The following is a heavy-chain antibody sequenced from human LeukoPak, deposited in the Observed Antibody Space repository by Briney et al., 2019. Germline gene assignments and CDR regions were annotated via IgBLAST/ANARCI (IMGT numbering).Heavy chain of an antibody. J-gene: IGHJ4*02. CDR2: ISAYNGNT. D-gene: IGHD3-22*01. V-gene: IGHV1-18*01. CDR3: ARDLYDSSGYYYDY. Sequence: ASVKVSCKASGYTFTSYGISWVRQAPGQGLEWMGWISAYNGNTNYAQKLQGRVTMTTDTSTGTAYMELRSLRSDDTAVYYCARDLYDSSGYYYDYWGQGTLVTVSS. CDR1: GYTFTSYG.